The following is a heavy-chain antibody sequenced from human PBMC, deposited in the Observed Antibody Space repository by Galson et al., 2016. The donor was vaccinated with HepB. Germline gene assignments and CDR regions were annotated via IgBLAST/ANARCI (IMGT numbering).Heavy chain of an antibody. CDR3: ARDRGVAASVGDF. J-gene: IGHJ4*02. Sequence: SVKVSCKASGYSFTNYYIHWVRQAPGQGLEWMGIVNPGGGSTDYAQKFQGRVTMTRDTSASTVFMELSSLRSDDTAVSYCARDRGVAASVGDFWVQGTLVSGSS. CDR2: VNPGGGST. CDR1: GYSFTNYY. V-gene: IGHV1-46*01. D-gene: IGHD6-13*01.